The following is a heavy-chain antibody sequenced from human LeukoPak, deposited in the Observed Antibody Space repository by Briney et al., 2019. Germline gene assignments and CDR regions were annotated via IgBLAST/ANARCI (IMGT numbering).Heavy chain of an antibody. V-gene: IGHV1-69*13. J-gene: IGHJ4*02. Sequence: ASVKVSCKASGGTFSSYAISWVRQAPGQGLEWMGGIIPIFGTANYAQKFQGRVTITVDESTSTAYMELSSLRSEDTAVYYCARGRRYSGYDFDYWGQGTLVTVSS. D-gene: IGHD5-12*01. CDR1: GGTFSSYA. CDR3: ARGRRYSGYDFDY. CDR2: IIPIFGTA.